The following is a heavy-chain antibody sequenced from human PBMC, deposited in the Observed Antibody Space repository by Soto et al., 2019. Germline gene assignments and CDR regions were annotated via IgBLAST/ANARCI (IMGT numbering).Heavy chain of an antibody. Sequence: ASVKVSCKTSGYTFTAYGLAWLRQAPGQRPEWMGWVSTNNADTNYAQKFQGRVTMTTETSTRTTYMELRSLRSDDTAVYYCARELNTDPSAYYSFAYWGQETLVTV. CDR2: VSTNNADT. CDR1: GYTFTAYG. D-gene: IGHD3-22*01. V-gene: IGHV1-18*01. J-gene: IGHJ4*02. CDR3: ARELNTDPSAYYSFAY.